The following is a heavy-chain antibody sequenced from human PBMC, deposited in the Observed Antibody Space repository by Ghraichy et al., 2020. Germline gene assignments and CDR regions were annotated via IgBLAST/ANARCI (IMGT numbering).Heavy chain of an antibody. CDR2: FDPEDGET. CDR1: GYTLTELS. Sequence: ASVKVSCKVSGYTLTELSMHWVRQAPGKGLEWMGGFDPEDGETIYAQKFQGRVTMTEDTSTETAYMELSSLRSEDTPVYYCATRVGATCCFDYWGQGTLVTGSS. J-gene: IGHJ4*02. CDR3: ATRVGATCCFDY. V-gene: IGHV1-24*01. D-gene: IGHD1-26*01.